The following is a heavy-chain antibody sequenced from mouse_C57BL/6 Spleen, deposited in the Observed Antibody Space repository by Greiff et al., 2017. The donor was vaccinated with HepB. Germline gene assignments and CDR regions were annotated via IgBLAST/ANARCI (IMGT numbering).Heavy chain of an antibody. J-gene: IGHJ2*01. Sequence: VQLQQSGAELVKPGASVKISCKASGYAFSSYWMNWVKQRPGKGLEWIGQIYPGDGDTNYNGKFKGKATLTADKSSSTAYMQLSSLTSEDSAVYFCARAQITTVVATDYWGQGTTLTVSS. V-gene: IGHV1-80*01. CDR1: GYAFSSYW. CDR3: ARAQITTVVATDY. D-gene: IGHD1-1*01. CDR2: IYPGDGDT.